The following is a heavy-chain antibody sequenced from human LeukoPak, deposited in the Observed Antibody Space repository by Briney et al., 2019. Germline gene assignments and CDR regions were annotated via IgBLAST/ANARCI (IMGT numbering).Heavy chain of an antibody. V-gene: IGHV3-21*01. D-gene: IGHD4-23*01. CDR2: ISSVSSYM. CDR3: ARGGGGGRFWRYFQY. J-gene: IGHJ1*01. CDR1: GFTFSSYS. Sequence: PGGSLRLSCAASGFTFSSYSTNWVRQAPGKGLESVSSISSVSSYMYYAHSVKGRFTISRDNAKNSVYLQMNSLRAEDTAVYYCARGGGGGRFWRYFQYWGQGTLVTVSS.